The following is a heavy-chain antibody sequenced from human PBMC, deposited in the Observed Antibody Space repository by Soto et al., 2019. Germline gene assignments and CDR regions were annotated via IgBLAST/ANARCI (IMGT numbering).Heavy chain of an antibody. Sequence: GGSLRLSCAASGFTFSSYGMHWFRQAPGKGLEWVAVIWFDGSNKFYADSVKGRFTISRDNPKNTVSLQMNSLRDEDSAAYYCATTGPYWGQGTLVTVSS. J-gene: IGHJ4*02. CDR1: GFTFSSYG. CDR2: IWFDGSNK. CDR3: ATTGPY. V-gene: IGHV3-33*01.